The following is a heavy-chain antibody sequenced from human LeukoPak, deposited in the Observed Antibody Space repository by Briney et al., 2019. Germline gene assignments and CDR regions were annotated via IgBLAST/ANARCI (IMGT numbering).Heavy chain of an antibody. D-gene: IGHD3-22*01. CDR3: ARGDWYYDSSGYSASDAFDI. J-gene: IGHJ3*02. CDR1: GYTFTSYG. V-gene: IGHV1-18*01. CDR2: ISAYNGNT. Sequence: AASVNVSCKASGYTFTSYGISWVRQAPGQGLEWMGWISAYNGNTNYAQKLQGRVTMTTDTSTSTAYMEPRSLRSDDTAVYYCARGDWYYDSSGYSASDAFDIWGQGTMVTVSS.